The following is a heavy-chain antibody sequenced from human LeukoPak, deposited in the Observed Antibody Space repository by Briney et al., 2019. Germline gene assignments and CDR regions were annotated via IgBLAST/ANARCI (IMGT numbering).Heavy chain of an antibody. J-gene: IGHJ4*02. CDR3: TTEYSIFGVSHGYFDY. CDR2: IKSKTDGGTT. V-gene: IGHV3-15*01. Sequence: GGSLRLSCAASGFTFSNAWMSWVRQAPGKGLEWVGRIKSKTDGGTTDYAAPVKGKFTISRDDSKNTLYLQRNSLKTEDTAVYYCTTEYSIFGVSHGYFDYWGQGTLVTVSS. D-gene: IGHD3-3*01. CDR1: GFTFSNAW.